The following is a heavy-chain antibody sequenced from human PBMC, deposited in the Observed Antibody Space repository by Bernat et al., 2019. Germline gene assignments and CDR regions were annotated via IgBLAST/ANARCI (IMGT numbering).Heavy chain of an antibody. CDR1: GYSFTSYW. Sequence: EVQLVQSGAEVKKPGESLRISCKGSGYSFTSYWISWVRQMPGKGLEWMGRIDPSDSYTNYSPSFQGHVTISADKSISTAYLQWSSLKASDTAMYYCARGPDIVVVPAAMVFDPWGQGTLVTVSS. CDR2: IDPSDSYT. CDR3: ARGPDIVVVPAAMVFDP. J-gene: IGHJ5*02. D-gene: IGHD2-2*01. V-gene: IGHV5-10-1*03.